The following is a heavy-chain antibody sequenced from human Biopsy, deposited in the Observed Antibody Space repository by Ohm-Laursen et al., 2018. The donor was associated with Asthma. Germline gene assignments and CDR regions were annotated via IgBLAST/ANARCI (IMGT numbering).Heavy chain of an antibody. CDR1: GFAVSRDY. V-gene: IGHV3-66*01. CDR2: IYSGGTP. Sequence: SLRLSCAASGFAVSRDYMFWVRQAPGKGLEWVSVIYSGGTPHTADSVRGRFTISRDNSKNSLYLQMNSLRAEDTAVYLCARFVQAEEGVFWGQGTRVTVSP. D-gene: IGHD3-10*02. J-gene: IGHJ4*02. CDR3: ARFVQAEEGVF.